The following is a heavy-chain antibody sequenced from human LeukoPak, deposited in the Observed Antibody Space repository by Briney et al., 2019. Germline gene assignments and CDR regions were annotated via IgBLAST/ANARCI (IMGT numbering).Heavy chain of an antibody. CDR3: ARPRLSSSWYLDY. D-gene: IGHD6-13*01. J-gene: IGHJ4*02. CDR2: INPNSGGT. Sequence: ASVKVSCKASGYTFTDYYMHWVRQAPGQGLEWMGWINPNSGGTNYAQKFQGRVTMTRDTSISTAYMELSRLRSDDTAVYYCARPRLSSSWYLDYWGQGTLVTVSS. CDR1: GYTFTDYY. V-gene: IGHV1-2*02.